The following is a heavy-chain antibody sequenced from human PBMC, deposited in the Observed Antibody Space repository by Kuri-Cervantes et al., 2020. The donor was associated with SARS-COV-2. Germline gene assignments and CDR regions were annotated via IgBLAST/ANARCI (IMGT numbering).Heavy chain of an antibody. CDR1: GFTSSGHW. V-gene: IGHV3-74*01. CDR2: INPDGSYT. D-gene: IGHD6-25*01. Sequence: GGSLRLSCAASGFTSSGHWIHWVRQAPGKGLVWVSRINPDGSYTNNADSVKGRFTLSRDNAENTLYLQMNSLKTEDTAVYYCTTEAEYWGQGTLVTVSS. CDR3: TTEAEY. J-gene: IGHJ4*02.